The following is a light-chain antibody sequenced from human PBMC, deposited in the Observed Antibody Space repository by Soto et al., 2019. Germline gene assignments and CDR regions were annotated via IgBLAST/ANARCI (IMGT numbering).Light chain of an antibody. V-gene: IGLV2-23*02. CDR1: SSDVGSYNL. CDR3: SSYAGGTTFVL. CDR2: EAN. J-gene: IGLJ2*01. Sequence: QSALTQPASVSGSPGQSITISCTGTSSDVGSYNLVSWYQQYPGKAPKLIIYEANKRPSGVSNLFSGSKSGNTASLTISGLQPEDEAHYYCSSYAGGTTFVLFGGGTKLTV.